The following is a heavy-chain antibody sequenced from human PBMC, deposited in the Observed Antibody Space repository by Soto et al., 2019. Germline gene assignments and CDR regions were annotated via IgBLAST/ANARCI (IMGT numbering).Heavy chain of an antibody. CDR3: ARAVPSASVSYYYYYMDV. CDR1: GFTFSDHY. D-gene: IGHD1-26*01. V-gene: IGHV3-72*01. J-gene: IGHJ6*03. Sequence: VQLVESGGGLVQPGGSLRLSCAASGFTFSDHYMDWVRQAPGKGLEWVGRTRNKANSYTTEYAASVKGRFTISRDDSKNSLYLQMNSLKTEDTAVYYCARAVPSASVSYYYYYMDVWGKGTTVTVSS. CDR2: TRNKANSYTT.